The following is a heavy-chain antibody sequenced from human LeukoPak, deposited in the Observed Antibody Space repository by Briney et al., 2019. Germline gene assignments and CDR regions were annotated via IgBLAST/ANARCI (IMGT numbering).Heavy chain of an antibody. CDR2: IYDSGST. J-gene: IGHJ6*02. Sequence: SDTLSLTCTVSGGSISSGGYNWSWIRQHPGKGLEWIGYIYDSGSTYYNPSLKSRVTISVDTSQNQFSLKLNSVTAADTAVYYCARGGDSRGMDVWGQGTTVTVSS. CDR1: GGSISSGGYN. V-gene: IGHV4-31*03. D-gene: IGHD2-21*02. CDR3: ARGGDSRGMDV.